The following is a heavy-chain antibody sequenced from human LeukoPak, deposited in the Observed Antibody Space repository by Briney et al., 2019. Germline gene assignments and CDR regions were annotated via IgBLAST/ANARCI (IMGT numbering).Heavy chain of an antibody. Sequence: SETLSLTCTVSGGALSSYYWSWIRQPPGKGLEWIGYIYYSGSIKYNPSLKSRVTISVDTSKNQFSLKLSSVTAADTAVYYCARGGYYDFWSGYYTPSPFDFWGQGALVTVSS. CDR1: GGALSSYY. J-gene: IGHJ4*02. CDR3: ARGGYYDFWSGYYTPSPFDF. V-gene: IGHV4-59*08. CDR2: IYYSGSI. D-gene: IGHD3-3*01.